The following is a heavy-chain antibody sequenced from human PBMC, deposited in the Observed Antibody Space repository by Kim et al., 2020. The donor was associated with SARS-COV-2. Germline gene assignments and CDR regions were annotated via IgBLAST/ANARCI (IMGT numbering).Heavy chain of an antibody. CDR1: GFTFSNAW. CDR3: TTDFWRGDRAYCSSTSCYGSYFDY. Sequence: GGSLRLSCAASGFTFSNAWMSWVRQAPGKGLEWVGRIKSKTDGGTTDYAAPVKGRFTISRDDSKNTLYLQMNSLKTEDTAVYYCTTDFWRGDRAYCSSTSCYGSYFDYWGQGTLVTVSS. D-gene: IGHD2-2*01. J-gene: IGHJ4*02. V-gene: IGHV3-15*01. CDR2: IKSKTDGGTT.